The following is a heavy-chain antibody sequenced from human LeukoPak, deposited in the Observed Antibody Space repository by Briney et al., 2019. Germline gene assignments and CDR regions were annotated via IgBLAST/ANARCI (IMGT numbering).Heavy chain of an antibody. D-gene: IGHD3-3*01. CDR3: AREKKAQELRFLEWSPTYYFDY. CDR2: ISAYNGNT. CDR1: GYTFTSYG. V-gene: IGHV1-18*01. J-gene: IGHJ4*02. Sequence: WASVKVSCKASGYTFTSYGISWVRQAPGQGLEWMGCISAYNGNTNYAQKLQGRVTMTTDTSTSTAYMELRSLRSDDTAVYYCAREKKAQELRFLEWSPTYYFDYWGQGTLVTVSS.